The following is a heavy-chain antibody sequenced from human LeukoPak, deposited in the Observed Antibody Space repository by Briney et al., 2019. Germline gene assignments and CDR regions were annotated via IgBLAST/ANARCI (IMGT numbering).Heavy chain of an antibody. D-gene: IGHD6-13*01. CDR2: ISGSGGST. CDR3: AKVRAGSFCYCYGRDL. CDR1: GFTLSSYA. J-gene: IGHJ6*02. Sequence: GGSLRLSCAASGFTLSSYAMSWVRQAPGKGLEGVSAISGSGGSTYYADSVKGRFTISRDNSKNTLYLQMNSVRAEDTAVYCCAKVRAGSFCYCYGRDLWGRGPTDSVPS. V-gene: IGHV3-23*01.